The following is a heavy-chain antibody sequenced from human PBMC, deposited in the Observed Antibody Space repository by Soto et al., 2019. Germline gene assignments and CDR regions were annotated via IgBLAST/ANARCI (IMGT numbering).Heavy chain of an antibody. CDR2: IRSKVNNYAT. CDR1: GFTFSVYA. CDR3: TRHRADY. J-gene: IGHJ4*02. Sequence: EVQLVESGGGLVKPGGSLKLSCAASGFTFSVYAMHWVRQASGKGVEWVGRIRSKVNNYATAYAASVKGRFTISRHDSQNTAYLQINSLKTEATAVYYCTRHRADYWGQGTLVTVSS. V-gene: IGHV3-73*01.